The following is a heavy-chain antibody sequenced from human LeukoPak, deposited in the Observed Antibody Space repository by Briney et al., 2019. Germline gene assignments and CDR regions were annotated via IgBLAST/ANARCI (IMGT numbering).Heavy chain of an antibody. Sequence: KPSGTLSLTCAVSGGSISSSNWWSWVRQPPGKGLEWIGEIYHSGSTNYNPSLKSRVTLSVDKSKNQFSLKLSSVTAADTAVYYCARMRIVGAAGFDYWGQGTLVTVSS. CDR1: GGSISSSNW. V-gene: IGHV4-4*02. D-gene: IGHD1-26*01. J-gene: IGHJ4*02. CDR3: ARMRIVGAAGFDY. CDR2: IYHSGST.